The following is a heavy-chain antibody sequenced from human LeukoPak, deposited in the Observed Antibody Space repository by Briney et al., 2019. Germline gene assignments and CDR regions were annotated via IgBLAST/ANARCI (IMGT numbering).Heavy chain of an antibody. CDR2: MRVDGSDV. CDR1: GFTFTNDF. CDR3: AREGHYVDAFDI. Sequence: GGSLRLSCAASGFTFTNDFMTWVRQAPGKGLEWVANMRVDGSDVHYVDSVKGRFTISSDNARNSLYLQMNTLRAEDTAVYYCAREGHYVDAFDIWGQGTMVTVSS. J-gene: IGHJ3*02. D-gene: IGHD3-16*01. V-gene: IGHV3-7*01.